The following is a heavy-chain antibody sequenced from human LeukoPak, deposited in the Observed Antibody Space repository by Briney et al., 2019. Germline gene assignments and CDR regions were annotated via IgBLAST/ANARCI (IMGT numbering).Heavy chain of an antibody. CDR3: ARDAADIVVVPALQHYYFDY. J-gene: IGHJ4*02. V-gene: IGHV1-18*01. CDR2: ISAYNGNT. CDR1: GYTFTSYG. D-gene: IGHD2-2*01. Sequence: GASVKVSCKASGYTFTSYGISWVRQAPGQGVEWMGWISAYNGNTNYAQKLQGRATMTTETSTSTAYMELRSLRSDDTAVYYCARDAADIVVVPALQHYYFDYWGQGTLVTVSS.